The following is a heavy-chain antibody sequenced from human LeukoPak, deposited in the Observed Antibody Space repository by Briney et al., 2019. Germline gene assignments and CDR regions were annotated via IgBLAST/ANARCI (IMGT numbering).Heavy chain of an antibody. J-gene: IGHJ4*02. CDR3: ARDTDGSLDY. CDR2: INQDGRTK. V-gene: IGHV3-7*01. CDR1: GFTFSSYS. D-gene: IGHD1-26*01. Sequence: GRSLRLSCVASGFTFSSYSMNWVRQAPGKGREWVANINQDGRTKHYADSLKGRFTISRDNPKNSLYLQMNSLRADDTAVYYCARDTDGSLDYWGQGILVTVAS.